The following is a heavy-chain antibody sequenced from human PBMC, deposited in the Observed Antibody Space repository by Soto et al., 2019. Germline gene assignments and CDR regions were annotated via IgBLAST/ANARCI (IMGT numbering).Heavy chain of an antibody. CDR1: GGTFSSYA. D-gene: IGHD3-10*01. J-gene: IGHJ4*02. CDR2: IIPIFGTA. CDR3: ARGAHGPTMVRGVDNYYCDY. V-gene: IGHV1-69*12. Sequence: QVQLVQSGAEVKKPGSSVKVSCKASGGTFSSYAISWVRQAPGQGLEWMGGIIPIFGTANYAQKFQGRVTITADESTSTAYMELSSLRSEDTAVYYCARGAHGPTMVRGVDNYYCDYWGQGTLVTVSS.